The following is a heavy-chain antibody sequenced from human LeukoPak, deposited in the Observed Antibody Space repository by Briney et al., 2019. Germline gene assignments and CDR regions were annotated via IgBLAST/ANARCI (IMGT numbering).Heavy chain of an antibody. J-gene: IGHJ5*02. CDR3: ARAGSIAARRDWFDP. D-gene: IGHD6-6*01. CDR1: GYTFTGYY. Sequence: GASVTVSCTASGYTFTGYYMHWVRQAPGQGLEWMGWINPNSGGTNYAQKCQGRVTITRDTYISPAYMELSRLRSDDTAVYYCARAGSIAARRDWFDPWGQGTLVTVSS. V-gene: IGHV1-2*02. CDR2: INPNSGGT.